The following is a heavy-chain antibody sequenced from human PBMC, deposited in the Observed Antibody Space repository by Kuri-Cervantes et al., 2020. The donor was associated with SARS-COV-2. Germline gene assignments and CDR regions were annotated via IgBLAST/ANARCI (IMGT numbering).Heavy chain of an antibody. J-gene: IGHJ6*01. CDR1: GFTTSSYE. Sequence: GESLKISCAASGFTTSSYEMNWVRQAPGKGLERVSYISSSGSTIYYADSVKGRFTISRDNAKNSLYLQMNSLRAEDTAVYYCAREYSSSWPGYYYYYYGMDVWGQGTAVTCYS. D-gene: IGHD6-13*01. V-gene: IGHV3-48*03. CDR2: ISSSGSTI. CDR3: AREYSSSWPGYYYYYYGMDV.